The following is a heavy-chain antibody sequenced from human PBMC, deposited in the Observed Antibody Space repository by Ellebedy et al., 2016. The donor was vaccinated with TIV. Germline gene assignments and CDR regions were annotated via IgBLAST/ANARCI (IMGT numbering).Heavy chain of an antibody. CDR3: VHIDVVTATGY. J-gene: IGHJ4*02. V-gene: IGHV3-73*01. CDR1: EFTFSGSA. D-gene: IGHD2-21*02. CDR2: IRSKANNYAT. Sequence: PGGSLRLSCAASEFTFSGSAMHWVRQASGKGLEWVGRIRSKANNYATAYAASVKGRFTISRDDSKNTAYLQMNSLKTEDTAVYYCVHIDVVTATGYWGQGTLVTVSS.